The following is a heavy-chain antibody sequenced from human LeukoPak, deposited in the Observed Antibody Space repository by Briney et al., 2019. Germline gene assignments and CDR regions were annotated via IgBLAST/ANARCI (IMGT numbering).Heavy chain of an antibody. CDR3: AREWCSSTSCYIYYYYGMDV. V-gene: IGHV3-30-3*01. CDR2: ISYDGSNK. J-gene: IGHJ6*02. CDR1: GFTFSSYA. D-gene: IGHD2-2*02. Sequence: GGSLRLSCAASGFTFSSYAMHWVCQAPGKGLEWVAVISYDGSNKYYADSVKGRFTISRDNSKNTLYLQMNSLRAEDTAVYYCAREWCSSTSCYIYYYYGMDVWGQGTTVTVSS.